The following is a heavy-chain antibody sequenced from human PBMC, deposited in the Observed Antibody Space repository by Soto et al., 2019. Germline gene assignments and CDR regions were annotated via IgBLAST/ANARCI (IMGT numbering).Heavy chain of an antibody. Sequence: ASVKVSCKASGYTFTGYYMHWVRRAPGQGLEWMGWINPNSGGTNYAQKFQGWVTMTRDTSISTAYMELSRLRSDDTAVYYCAREGPLGYCSGTSCYGAHWFDPCVQATLGTVSS. D-gene: IGHD2-2*01. V-gene: IGHV1-2*04. CDR3: AREGPLGYCSGTSCYGAHWFDP. J-gene: IGHJ5*02. CDR2: INPNSGGT. CDR1: GYTFTGYY.